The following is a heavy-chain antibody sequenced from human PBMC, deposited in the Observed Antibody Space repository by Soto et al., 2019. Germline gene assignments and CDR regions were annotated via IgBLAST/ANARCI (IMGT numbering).Heavy chain of an antibody. Sequence: SVKVSCKASGGTFSSYAISWVRQAPGQGLEWMGGIIPIFGTANYAQKFQGRVTITADKSTSTAYMELSSLRSEDTAVYYCADTAMVTDWFDPWGQGTLVTVSS. J-gene: IGHJ5*02. CDR3: ADTAMVTDWFDP. V-gene: IGHV1-69*06. CDR1: GGTFSSYA. CDR2: IIPIFGTA. D-gene: IGHD5-18*01.